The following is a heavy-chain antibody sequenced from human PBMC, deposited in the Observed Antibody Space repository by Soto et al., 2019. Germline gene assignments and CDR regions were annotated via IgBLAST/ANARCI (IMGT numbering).Heavy chain of an antibody. Sequence: FVILSLRCAVDGGTIRDYYGSWIRQPPGKGLEWIGEINHSGSTNYNPSLKSRVTISVDTSKNQFSLKLSSVTAADTAVYYCARPGGATGSNDYWGQRTLVTGSS. CDR1: GGTIRDYY. D-gene: IGHD1-1*01. V-gene: IGHV4-34*01. J-gene: IGHJ4*02. CDR3: ARPGGATGSNDY. CDR2: INHSGST.